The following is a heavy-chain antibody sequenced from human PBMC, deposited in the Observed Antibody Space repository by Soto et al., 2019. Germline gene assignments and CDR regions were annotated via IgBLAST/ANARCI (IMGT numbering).Heavy chain of an antibody. J-gene: IGHJ5*02. Sequence: QVQLVESGGGVVQPGRSLRLSCAASGFTFSSYAMHWVRQAPGKGLEWVSVISYDGSNKYYADSVKGRFTISRDNSKNTLYLQMKRLIAEDTAVYYCARDCPHSEWLGSDWFELWGQGTLVHVSS. D-gene: IGHD3-3*01. CDR1: GFTFSSYA. V-gene: IGHV3-30-3*01. CDR3: ARDCPHSEWLGSDWFEL. CDR2: ISYDGSNK.